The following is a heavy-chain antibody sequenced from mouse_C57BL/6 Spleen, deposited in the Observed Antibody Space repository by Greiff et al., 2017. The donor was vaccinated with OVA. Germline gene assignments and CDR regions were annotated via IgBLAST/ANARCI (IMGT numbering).Heavy chain of an antibody. Sequence: QVHVKQSGAELVKPGASVKLSCKASGYTFTSYWMHWVKQRPGRGLEWIGRIDPNSGGTKYNEKFKSKATLTVDQPSSTAYMQLSRLTSEDSAVYYCARSNSYDYDGGLFAYWGQGTLVTVSA. D-gene: IGHD2-4*01. V-gene: IGHV1-72*01. J-gene: IGHJ3*01. CDR3: ARSNSYDYDGGLFAY. CDR2: IDPNSGGT. CDR1: GYTFTSYW.